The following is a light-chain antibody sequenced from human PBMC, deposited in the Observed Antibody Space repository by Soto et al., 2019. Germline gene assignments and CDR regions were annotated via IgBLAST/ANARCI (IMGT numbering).Light chain of an antibody. CDR1: QSISRN. J-gene: IGKJ2*01. CDR2: AAR. CDR3: QQSHITPYT. Sequence: DIQLTQSPSSLSPSVGDRITLSCRASQSISRNLNWYQQMPGKAPSLLIYAARDLQSGVPGRFSGSGSGTEFNLTISSLQPEDLATYYCQQSHITPYTFGQGTKLEI. V-gene: IGKV1-39*01.